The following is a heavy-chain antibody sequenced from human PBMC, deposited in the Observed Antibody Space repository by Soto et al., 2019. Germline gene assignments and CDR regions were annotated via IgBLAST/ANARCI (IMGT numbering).Heavy chain of an antibody. V-gene: IGHV4-59*01. CDR3: AREVYYYDSSGYYP. J-gene: IGHJ5*02. CDR2: IYYSGST. CDR1: GGSISSYY. D-gene: IGHD3-22*01. Sequence: SETLSLTCTVSGGSISSYYWSWIRQPPGKGLEWIGYIYYSGSTNYNPSLKSRVTISVDTSKNQFSLKLSSVTAADTAVYYCAREVYYYDSSGYYPWGQGXLVTVSS.